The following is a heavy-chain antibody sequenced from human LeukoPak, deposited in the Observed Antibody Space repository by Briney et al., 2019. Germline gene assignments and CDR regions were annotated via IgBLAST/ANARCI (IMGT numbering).Heavy chain of an antibody. CDR2: ISAYNENA. CDR3: ARGYGHDY. Sequence: ASVKVSCKASGYSFSRYGINWVRQAPGQGLEWMGGISAYNENANYAQNLQGRVTMTTDTSTSTAYMELRSLRSDDTAVYYCARGYGHDYWGQGTLVTVSS. D-gene: IGHD2-15*01. CDR1: GYSFSRYG. V-gene: IGHV1-18*01. J-gene: IGHJ4*02.